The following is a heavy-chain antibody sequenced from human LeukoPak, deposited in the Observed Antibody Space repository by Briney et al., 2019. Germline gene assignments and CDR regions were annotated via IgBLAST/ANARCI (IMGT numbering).Heavy chain of an antibody. J-gene: IGHJ6*03. V-gene: IGHV4-4*07. D-gene: IGHD4/OR15-4a*01. CDR3: ARDLRRRVTAIGYGPNEYYYYKDV. Sequence: PSETLSLTCSVSGGSISSYSWSWIRQPAVKGLEWIGRMYTSGSTKYNPYLKSRVTMSVDTSKNQFSLKLSSVTVADTAVYYCARDLRRRVTAIGYGPNEYYYYKDVWGKGTTVTISS. CDR2: MYTSGST. CDR1: GGSISSYS.